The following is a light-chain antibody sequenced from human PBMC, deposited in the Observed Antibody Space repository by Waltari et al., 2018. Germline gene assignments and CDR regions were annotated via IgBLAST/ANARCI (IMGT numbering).Light chain of an antibody. V-gene: IGLV2-14*03. CDR1: SRDVGGYDS. J-gene: IGLJ3*02. CDR3: FSYRRSSTWV. CDR2: DVT. Sequence: QSALTQPASVSGSPGQSITIPCTGTSRDVGGYDSFSWYQQHPGKAPKPLIYDVTKRPSGVSNRFSGSKSANTASLTISGLQAEDEADYYCFSYRRSSTWVFGEGTKLTVL.